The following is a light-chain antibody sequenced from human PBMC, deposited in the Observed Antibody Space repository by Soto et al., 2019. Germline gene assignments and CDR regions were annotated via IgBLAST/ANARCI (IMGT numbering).Light chain of an antibody. CDR1: SSNIGSNA. V-gene: IGLV1-44*01. Sequence: QSVLTQPPSASGTPGQRVTISSSGSSSNIGSNAVSWYQHLPGTAPKLLIYNNDQRPSGVPDRFSGSKSGTSASLAISGLQFEDEADYYCAAWDDSLRGYVFGTGTKVTV. CDR3: AAWDDSLRGYV. CDR2: NND. J-gene: IGLJ1*01.